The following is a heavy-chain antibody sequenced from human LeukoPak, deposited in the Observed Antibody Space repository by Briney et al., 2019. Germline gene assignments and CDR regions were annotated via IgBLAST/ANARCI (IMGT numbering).Heavy chain of an antibody. CDR3: AAFYYDSSGYYDY. D-gene: IGHD3-22*01. CDR2: MNPNSGNT. J-gene: IGHJ4*02. V-gene: IGHV1-8*01. CDR1: GYTFTRYD. Sequence: ASVTVSCMASGYTFTRYDIHWVRQATGQGLEWMGWMNPNSGNTGYEQKFQGRVTMTKNTSISTAYMELSSLRSEDTAVYYCAAFYYDSSGYYDYWGQGTLVTVSS.